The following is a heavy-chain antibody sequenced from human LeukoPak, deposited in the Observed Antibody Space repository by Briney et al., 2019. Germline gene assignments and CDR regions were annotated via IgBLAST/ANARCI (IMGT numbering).Heavy chain of an antibody. Sequence: SETLSLTCTVSGYSISSGYYWCWIRQPPGKGLEWIGSIYHSGSTYYNPYLKSRVTISVDTSKNQFSLKLSSVPAADTAVYYCARGGGGYSSGWYARRDRYYMDVWGKGTTVTVSS. D-gene: IGHD6-19*01. V-gene: IGHV4-38-2*02. CDR3: ARGGGGYSSGWYARRDRYYMDV. CDR1: GYSISSGYY. CDR2: IYHSGST. J-gene: IGHJ6*03.